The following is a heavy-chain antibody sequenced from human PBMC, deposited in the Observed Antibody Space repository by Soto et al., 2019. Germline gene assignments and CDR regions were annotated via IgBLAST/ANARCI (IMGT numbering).Heavy chain of an antibody. V-gene: IGHV4-59*08. CDR3: ARRYFSSTSCYGSFDS. D-gene: IGHD2-2*01. J-gene: IGHJ3*02. CDR2: IYYSGST. Sequence: SETLSLTCTVSGGSISSYYWSWIRQPPGKGLEWIGYIYYSGSTNYNPSLKSRVTISVDTSKNQFSLKLSSVTAADTAVYYCARRYFSSTSCYGSFDSWGKGTMVTVSS. CDR1: GGSISSYY.